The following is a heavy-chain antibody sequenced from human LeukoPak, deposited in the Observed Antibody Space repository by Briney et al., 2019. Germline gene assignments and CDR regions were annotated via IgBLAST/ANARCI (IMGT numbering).Heavy chain of an antibody. J-gene: IGHJ4*02. CDR2: IYTSGST. D-gene: IGHD1-26*01. Sequence: SETLSLTCTVSGGSISSYYWSWIRQPAGKGLEWIGRIYTSGSTNYDPSLNIRVTMSVHTSKNQFSLKLSSVTAADTAVYYCARATHSGSLAPFDYWGQGTLVTVSS. CDR1: GGSISSYY. V-gene: IGHV4-4*07. CDR3: ARATHSGSLAPFDY.